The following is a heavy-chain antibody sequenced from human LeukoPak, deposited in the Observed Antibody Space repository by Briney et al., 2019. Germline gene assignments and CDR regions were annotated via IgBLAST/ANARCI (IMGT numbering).Heavy chain of an antibody. V-gene: IGHV4-61*02. Sequence: SQTLSLTCTVSGGSISSGSYYWSWIRQPAGKGLEWIGRIYTSGSTNYNPSLKSRVTISVDTSKNQFSLKLSSVTAADTAVYCCAREWEPEAFGYWGQGTQVTVSS. CDR3: AREWEPEAFGY. J-gene: IGHJ4*02. CDR2: IYTSGST. CDR1: GGSISSGSYY. D-gene: IGHD1-26*01.